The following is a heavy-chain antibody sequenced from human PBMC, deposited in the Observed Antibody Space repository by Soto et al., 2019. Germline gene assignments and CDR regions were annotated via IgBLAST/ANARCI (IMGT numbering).Heavy chain of an antibody. J-gene: IGHJ4*02. Sequence: GGSLRLSCAASGFTFSIYAMSWFRQAPGKGLEWVSAISGSGGSTYYADSVKGRFTISRDNSKNTLYLQMNSLRAEDTAVYYCAKVLSGSYHYWGQGTLVTVSS. CDR3: AKVLSGSYHY. V-gene: IGHV3-23*01. CDR1: GFTFSIYA. D-gene: IGHD3-10*01. CDR2: ISGSGGST.